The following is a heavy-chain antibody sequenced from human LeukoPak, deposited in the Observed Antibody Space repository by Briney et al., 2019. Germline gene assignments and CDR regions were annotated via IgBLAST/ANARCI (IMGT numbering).Heavy chain of an antibody. CDR3: ATYKNWVAGDV. CDR2: IKEDESQE. Sequence: GGSLRLSCAASGFSFSDSWMSWVRQAPGKGPEWVANIKEDESQEHYADSVKGRFTVSRDNAKSSLFLQMNSLRVEDTAVYYCATYKNWVAGDVWGQGTTVSVSS. CDR1: GFSFSDSW. D-gene: IGHD7-27*01. J-gene: IGHJ6*02. V-gene: IGHV3-7*01.